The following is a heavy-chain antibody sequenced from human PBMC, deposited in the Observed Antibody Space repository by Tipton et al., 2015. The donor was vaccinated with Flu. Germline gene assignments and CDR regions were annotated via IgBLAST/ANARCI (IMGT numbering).Heavy chain of an antibody. CDR2: ISDSGRT. CDR1: GGSISSYF. Sequence: LRLSCSVSGGSISSYFWSWIRQAPGKGLEWIGYISDSGRTKYNPSLESRVTISIDTSKRQFSLKLNSVTVADTAVYYCATPDHWGQGTLVTVSS. J-gene: IGHJ4*02. V-gene: IGHV4-59*08. CDR3: ATPDH.